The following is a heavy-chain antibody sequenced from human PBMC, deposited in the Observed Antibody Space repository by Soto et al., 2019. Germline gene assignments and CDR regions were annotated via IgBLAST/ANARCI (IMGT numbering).Heavy chain of an antibody. Sequence: QVQLVQSGAEVKKPGASVKVSCKASGYTFTSYTIHWVRQAPGQRLEWMGWINAGNGNTKYSQKFQGRVTITRDTSAITAXRELGSLRSEDTAVYYCASSYSNYALIDYYSSGMDVWGQGTTVTVSS. CDR1: GYTFTSYT. CDR3: ASSYSNYALIDYYSSGMDV. CDR2: INAGNGNT. D-gene: IGHD4-4*01. J-gene: IGHJ6*02. V-gene: IGHV1-3*01.